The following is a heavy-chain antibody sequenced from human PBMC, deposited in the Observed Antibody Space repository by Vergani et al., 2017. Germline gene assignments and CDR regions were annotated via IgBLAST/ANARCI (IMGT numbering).Heavy chain of an antibody. D-gene: IGHD2-2*01. V-gene: IGHV1-2*04. Sequence: QVQLVQSGAEVKKPGASVKVSCKASGYTFTGYYMHWVRQAPGQGLEWMGWINPNSGGTNYAQKFQGWVTMTRDTSISTAYMELSRLRSDDTAVYYCAGDRNDGCSSTSCSTGDFYGMDVWGQGTTVTVSS. CDR1: GYTFTGYY. CDR3: AGDRNDGCSSTSCSTGDFYGMDV. CDR2: INPNSGGT. J-gene: IGHJ6*02.